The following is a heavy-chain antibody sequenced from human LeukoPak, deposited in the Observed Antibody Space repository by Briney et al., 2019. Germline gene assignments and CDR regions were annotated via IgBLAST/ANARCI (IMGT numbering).Heavy chain of an antibody. V-gene: IGHV4-31*03. J-gene: IGHJ3*02. D-gene: IGHD3-10*01. CDR1: GGSISSGGYY. Sequence: SETLSLTCTVSGGSISSGGYYWSWIRQHPGKGLEWIGYIYYSGSTYYNPSLKSRVTISVDTSKNQFSLKLSSVAAADTAVYYCARTGMVRGGFGAFDIWGQGTMVTVSS. CDR3: ARTGMVRGGFGAFDI. CDR2: IYYSGST.